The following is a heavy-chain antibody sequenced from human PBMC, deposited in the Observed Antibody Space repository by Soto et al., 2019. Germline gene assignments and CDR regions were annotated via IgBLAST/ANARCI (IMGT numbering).Heavy chain of an antibody. CDR2: ISNSGGSI. J-gene: IGHJ5*02. CDR1: GFTFNNYA. Sequence: GGSLRLSCAASGFTFNNYAMSWVRQAPGKGLEWVSGISNSGGSIYHADSVKGRFTISRDNSKNTLYLQMNSLRAEDTAVYYCAKDIEWLVPRGYFDPWGQGTLVTVSS. D-gene: IGHD6-19*01. CDR3: AKDIEWLVPRGYFDP. V-gene: IGHV3-23*01.